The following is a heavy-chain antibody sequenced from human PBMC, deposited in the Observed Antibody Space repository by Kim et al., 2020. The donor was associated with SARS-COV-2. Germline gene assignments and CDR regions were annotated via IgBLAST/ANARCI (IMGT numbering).Heavy chain of an antibody. CDR1: GGSLSGTDYY. Sequence: SETLSLTCTISGGSLSGTDYYWGCVRQSPGKGLEWIGDIHYSGRAVYSPSLKSGVTTSVATSQTQFSLRVTSVAAADAGVYYCARPDTAGSYDYWGQGTLVTISS. D-gene: IGHD3-10*01. CDR2: IHYSGRA. V-gene: IGHV4-39*01. CDR3: ARPDTAGSYDY. J-gene: IGHJ4*02.